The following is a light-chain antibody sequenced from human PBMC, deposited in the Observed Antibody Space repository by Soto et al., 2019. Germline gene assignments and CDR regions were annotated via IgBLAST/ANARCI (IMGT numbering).Light chain of an antibody. Sequence: DIVMTQSPLSLPVTPGEPASISCRSSQSLLHSNGYNYLDWYLQKPGQSPQLLIYLGSNRASGVPDRFSGSGSGTDFTLKISRVEAEDVGVYYCMQALQTNWTLGQGTKVDIK. J-gene: IGKJ1*01. V-gene: IGKV2-28*01. CDR2: LGS. CDR3: MQALQTNWT. CDR1: QSLLHSNGYNY.